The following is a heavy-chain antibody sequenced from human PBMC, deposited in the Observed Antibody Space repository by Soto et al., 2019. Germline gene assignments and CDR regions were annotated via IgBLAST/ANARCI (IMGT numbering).Heavy chain of an antibody. CDR3: ARESRPSPDYSAVNFDY. J-gene: IGHJ4*02. CDR2: ISSSSSYI. CDR1: GFTFSSYS. V-gene: IGHV3-21*01. D-gene: IGHD2-15*01. Sequence: GGSLRLSCAASGFTFSSYSMNWVRQAPGKGLEWVSSISSSSSYIYYADSVKGRFTISRDNAKNSLYLQMNSLRAEDTAVYYCARESRPSPDYSAVNFDYSGQRTLVTVSS.